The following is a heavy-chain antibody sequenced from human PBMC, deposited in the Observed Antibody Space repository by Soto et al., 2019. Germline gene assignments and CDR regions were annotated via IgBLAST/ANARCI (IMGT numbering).Heavy chain of an antibody. V-gene: IGHV3-23*01. CDR2: ISGSDGKT. CDR3: ARWSYLDY. J-gene: IGHJ4*02. CDR1: GFSFGSYA. Sequence: LRLSCVASGFSFGSYALTWVRQSPWKVLEWVSTISGSDGKTFYADAVKGRFSISRDISQSTLYLQMNSLRADDTAIYYCARWSYLDYWGQGTRVTVSS. D-gene: IGHD3-3*01.